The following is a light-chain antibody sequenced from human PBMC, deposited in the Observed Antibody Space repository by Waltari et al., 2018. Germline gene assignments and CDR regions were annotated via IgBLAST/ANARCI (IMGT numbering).Light chain of an antibody. J-gene: IGLJ3*02. Sequence: QTVVTQEPSLSVSTGGPVTLTCALSSCSVPTTSYSTWYQQSPGQAPRTLVYKADSRSSGVPDRFSGSILGNKAALTITGAQADDESDYYCALYMGSGIWVFGGGTKLTVL. CDR1: SCSVPTTSY. V-gene: IGLV8-61*01. CDR3: ALYMGSGIWV. CDR2: KAD.